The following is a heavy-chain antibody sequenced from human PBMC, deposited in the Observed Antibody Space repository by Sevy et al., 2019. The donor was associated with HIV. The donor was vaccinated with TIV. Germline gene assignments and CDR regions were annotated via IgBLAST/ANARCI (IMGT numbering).Heavy chain of an antibody. D-gene: IGHD6-13*01. CDR3: AKGAHPQRSNSWYDY. CDR2: INTYDGNT. CDR1: GYTFSSYG. J-gene: IGHJ4*02. Sequence: APVKVSCKASGYTFSSYGISWVRQAPGQGLEWMGWINTYDGNTKYAQKVQGRVALTTDTSTGTAYMEVGSLRSDDTAVYYCAKGAHPQRSNSWYDYWGQGTLVTVSS. V-gene: IGHV1-18*01.